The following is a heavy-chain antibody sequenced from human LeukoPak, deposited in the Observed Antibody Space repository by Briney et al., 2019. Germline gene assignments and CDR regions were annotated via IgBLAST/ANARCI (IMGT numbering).Heavy chain of an antibody. Sequence: GGSLRLSCAASGFTFSSYSMNWVRQAPGKGLEWVSSISSSSSYIYYADSVKGRFTISRDNAKNSLYLQMNSLRAEDTAVYYCARGTLHYYDSSGAYYYGMDVWGQGTTVTVSS. CDR2: ISSSSSYI. J-gene: IGHJ6*02. CDR3: ARGTLHYYDSSGAYYYGMDV. D-gene: IGHD3-22*01. V-gene: IGHV3-21*01. CDR1: GFTFSSYS.